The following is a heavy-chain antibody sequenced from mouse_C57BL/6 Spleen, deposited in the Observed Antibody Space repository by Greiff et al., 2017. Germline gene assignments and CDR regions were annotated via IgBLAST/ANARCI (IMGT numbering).Heavy chain of an antibody. J-gene: IGHJ2*01. CDR3: ARSYDSPYYFDY. Sequence: QVQLQQPGAELVRPGTSVKLSCKASGYTFTSYWMHWVKQRPGQGLEWIGVIDPSDSYTNYNQKFKGKATLTVDTSSSTAYMQPSSLTSEDSAVYYCARSYDSPYYFDYWGQGTTLTVSS. CDR1: GYTFTSYW. V-gene: IGHV1-59*01. D-gene: IGHD2-4*01. CDR2: IDPSDSYT.